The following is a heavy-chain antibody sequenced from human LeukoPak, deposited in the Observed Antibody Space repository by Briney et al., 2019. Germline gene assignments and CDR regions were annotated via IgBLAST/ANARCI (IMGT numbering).Heavy chain of an antibody. J-gene: IGHJ4*02. Sequence: GGSLRLSCAASGFTFSDSAMHWVRQASGKGVEWVGRIRSKADSYATTYAASVKGRFTISRDDSKNTAFLQMNSLKTEDTAVYYCTRLEGGYDYWGQGTLVSVSS. CDR2: IRSKADSYAT. CDR1: GFTFSDSA. V-gene: IGHV3-73*01. D-gene: IGHD5-12*01. CDR3: TRLEGGYDY.